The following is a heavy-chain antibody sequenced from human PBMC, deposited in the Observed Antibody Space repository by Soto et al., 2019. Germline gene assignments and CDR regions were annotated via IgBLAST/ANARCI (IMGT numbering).Heavy chain of an antibody. CDR1: GGTFSSYA. CDR3: ATHYYGSGSYFMYYFDY. D-gene: IGHD3-10*01. J-gene: IGHJ4*02. CDR2: IIPIFGTA. Sequence: QVQLVQSGAEVKKPGSSVKVSCKASGGTFSSYAISWVRQAPGQGREWMGGIIPIFGTANYAQKFQGRVTITADESTSTAYMELSSLRSEDTAVYYCATHYYGSGSYFMYYFDYWGQGTLVTVSS. V-gene: IGHV1-69*01.